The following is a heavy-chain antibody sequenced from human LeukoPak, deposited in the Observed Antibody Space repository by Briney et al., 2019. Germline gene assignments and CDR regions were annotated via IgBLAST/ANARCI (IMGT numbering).Heavy chain of an antibody. J-gene: IGHJ3*02. Sequence: SETLSLTCTVSGGSISSGSYYWSWIRQPAGKGLEWIGRIYTSGSTNYNPSLKSRVTISVDTSKNQFSLKLSSVTAADTAVYYCARDTGDAVTTRYYVPDAFDIWGQGTMVTVSS. CDR1: GGSISSGSYY. CDR3: ARDTGDAVTTRYYVPDAFDI. V-gene: IGHV4-61*02. D-gene: IGHD3-22*01. CDR2: IYTSGST.